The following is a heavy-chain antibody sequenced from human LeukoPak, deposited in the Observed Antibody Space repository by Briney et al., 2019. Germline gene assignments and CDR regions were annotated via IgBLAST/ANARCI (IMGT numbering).Heavy chain of an antibody. Sequence: QPGRSLRLSCAASGFTFDDYAMHWVRQAPGKGLEWVSGISWNSGSIGYADSVKGRFTISRDNAKNSLYLQMNSLRAEDTALYYCAKDITHSGSYRSFDYWGQGTLVTVSS. CDR3: AKDITHSGSYRSFDY. J-gene: IGHJ4*02. D-gene: IGHD1-26*01. CDR1: GFTFDDYA. V-gene: IGHV3-9*01. CDR2: ISWNSGSI.